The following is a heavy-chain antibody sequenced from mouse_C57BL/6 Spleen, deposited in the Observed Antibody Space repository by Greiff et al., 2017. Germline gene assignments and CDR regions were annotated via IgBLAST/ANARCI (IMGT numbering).Heavy chain of an antibody. J-gene: IGHJ4*01. V-gene: IGHV1-72*01. CDR3: ARSSNYLYYAMDY. Sequence: QVQLQQSGAELVKPGASVKLSCKASGYNFTSYWMHWVKQRPGRGLEWMGRIDPNSGGTKYKEKFKSKATLTVDKPSSTAYMQLSSLTSKDSAVYSGARSSNYLYYAMDYWGQVTSVTVSS. CDR2: IDPNSGGT. D-gene: IGHD2-5*01. CDR1: GYNFTSYW.